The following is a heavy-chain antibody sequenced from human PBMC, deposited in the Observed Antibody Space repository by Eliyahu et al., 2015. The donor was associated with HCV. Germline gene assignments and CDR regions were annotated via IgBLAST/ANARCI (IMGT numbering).Heavy chain of an antibody. CDR1: GFTFASYS. CDR2: ISYLGTDV. Sequence: QVQLVESGGGVVQPGQSLRLSXAASGFTFASYSMHWVRQTPGRGLEWVALISYLGTDVFHADSLKGRFTISRDMSTNTLYLQMNSLTPEDTGLYYCARDKNGDYGDAFDVWGQGTMVTVSS. D-gene: IGHD4-17*01. CDR3: ARDKNGDYGDAFDV. V-gene: IGHV3-30*04. J-gene: IGHJ3*01.